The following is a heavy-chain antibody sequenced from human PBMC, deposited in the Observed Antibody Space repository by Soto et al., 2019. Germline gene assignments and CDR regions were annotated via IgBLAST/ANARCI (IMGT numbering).Heavy chain of an antibody. CDR3: ARGYGSSPNMELRFGMDV. J-gene: IGHJ6*02. CDR1: GSTLTGYS. Sequence: QVYLVQSGAEVRRPGAQWKFPGRAFGSTLTGYSLNGLGQPPGQGLECLGWIDPNIGATNSAEKFHGRVSMTRDTSISAAYLELSSLRSDDTAIYYCARGYGSSPNMELRFGMDVWGQGTTISVSS. CDR2: IDPNIGAT. D-gene: IGHD5-18*01. V-gene: IGHV1-2*02.